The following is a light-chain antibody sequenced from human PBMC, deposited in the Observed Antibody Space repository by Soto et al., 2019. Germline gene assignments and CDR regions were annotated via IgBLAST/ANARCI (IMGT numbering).Light chain of an antibody. CDR3: QQFTSYPYT. CDR1: QGIGSS. J-gene: IGKJ2*01. CDR2: AAS. V-gene: IGKV1-13*02. Sequence: AIQLTQSPSSLSASVGDRVTITCRASQGIGSSLVWYQQKPGKAPNLLIYAASSLQSGVPSRFSGRGSGTDFTLTISSLQPEDFATYYCQQFTSYPYTFGQGTMLEIK.